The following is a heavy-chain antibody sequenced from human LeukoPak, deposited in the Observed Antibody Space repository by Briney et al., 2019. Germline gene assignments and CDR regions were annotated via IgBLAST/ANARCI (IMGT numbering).Heavy chain of an antibody. CDR3: ARRIAAAGTANNWFDP. D-gene: IGHD6-13*01. V-gene: IGHV3-9*01. CDR1: GCTFYDYA. J-gene: IGHJ5*02. CDR2: INCKSGGI. Sequence: GGSLRLSCAASGCTFYDYATHWVRQVPGKGLECVSCINCKSGGIAYADSMKGRFTVSRDIAKNSLYLQMNSLRAEDTALYHCARRIAAAGTANNWFDPWGQGTLVTVSS.